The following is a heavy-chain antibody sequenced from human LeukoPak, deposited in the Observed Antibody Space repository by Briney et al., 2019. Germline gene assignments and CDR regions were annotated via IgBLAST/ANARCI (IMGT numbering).Heavy chain of an antibody. J-gene: IGHJ3*02. V-gene: IGHV4-39*01. Sequence: SETLSLTCTVSGGSISSSSYYWGWIRQPPGKGLEWIGSIYYSGSTYYNPSLKSRVTISVDTSKNQFSLKLSSVTAADTAVYYCARHDVNSYCSSTSCYIMAFDIWGQGTMVTVSS. D-gene: IGHD2-2*02. CDR2: IYYSGST. CDR1: GGSISSSSYY. CDR3: ARHDVNSYCSSTSCYIMAFDI.